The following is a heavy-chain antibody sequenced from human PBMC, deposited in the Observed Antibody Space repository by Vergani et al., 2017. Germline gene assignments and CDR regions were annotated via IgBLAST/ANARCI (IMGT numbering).Heavy chain of an antibody. D-gene: IGHD2-15*01. V-gene: IGHV1-18*04. CDR1: GYTSTSYY. J-gene: IGHJ6*02. CDR3: ARDVVVVAAENYYYYGIDV. Sequence: QVQLVQSGAEVKKPGASVKVSCKASGYTSTSYYMHWVRQAPGQGLEWMGWISAYNGNTNYAQKLQGRVTMTTDTSTSTAYMELRSLRSDDTAVYYCARDVVVVAAENYYYYGIDVWGQGTTVTVSS. CDR2: ISAYNGNT.